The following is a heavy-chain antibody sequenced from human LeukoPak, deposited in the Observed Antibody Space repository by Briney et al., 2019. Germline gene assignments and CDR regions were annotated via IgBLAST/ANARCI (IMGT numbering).Heavy chain of an antibody. CDR2: ISTSLTT. J-gene: IGHJ4*02. Sequence: SETLSLTCTVSGVSTSSGYWSWVRQPAGKGLEWLGRISTSLTTYYNPSLKSRVTMSLDTSENQFSPKMNSVTAADTAVYFCARGYGSGSYSSWGQGTLVIVSS. CDR1: GVSTSSGY. V-gene: IGHV4-4*07. D-gene: IGHD3-10*01. CDR3: ARGYGSGSYSS.